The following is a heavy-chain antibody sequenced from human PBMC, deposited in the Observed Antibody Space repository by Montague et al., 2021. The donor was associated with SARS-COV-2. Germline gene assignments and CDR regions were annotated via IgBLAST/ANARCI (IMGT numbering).Heavy chain of an antibody. CDR2: SNHRGST. V-gene: IGHV4-34*01. CDR1: GGSFSNYY. Sequence: SETLSLTCAVYGGSFSNYYWSWIRQPSGKGLEWIGDSNHRGSTNYNPSLKSRVTISVDTSKNQFSLKLNSVTAADTAVYYCARGAPGYWGQGTLVTVSP. CDR3: ARGAPGY. J-gene: IGHJ4*02. D-gene: IGHD1-1*01.